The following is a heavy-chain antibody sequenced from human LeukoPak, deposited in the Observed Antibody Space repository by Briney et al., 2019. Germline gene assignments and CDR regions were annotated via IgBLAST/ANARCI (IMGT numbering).Heavy chain of an antibody. V-gene: IGHV4-59*01. CDR1: GGSISSYY. CDR2: IYYSGTT. J-gene: IGHJ3*02. Sequence: PSETLSLTCTVSGGSISSYYWSWIRQPPGKGLEWIGYIYYSGTTNYNPALKSRVTISVDTSKNQFSLKLSSVTAADTAVYYCARDRSSGVGVHAFDIWGQGTMVTVSS. D-gene: IGHD6-19*01. CDR3: ARDRSSGVGVHAFDI.